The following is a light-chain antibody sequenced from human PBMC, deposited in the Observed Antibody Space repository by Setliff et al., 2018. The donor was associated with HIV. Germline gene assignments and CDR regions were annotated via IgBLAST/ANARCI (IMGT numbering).Light chain of an antibody. V-gene: IGKV3-20*01. CDR1: QSVSSSY. Sequence: IVLTQSPGTLSLSPGERATLSCRASQSVSSSYLAWYQQKPGQAPRLLIYGVSSRATGIPDRFSGSGSGTDFILTISRVEPEDFAVYYCQQFGSSWLTFGGGTKV. CDR3: QQFGSSWLT. J-gene: IGKJ4*01. CDR2: GVS.